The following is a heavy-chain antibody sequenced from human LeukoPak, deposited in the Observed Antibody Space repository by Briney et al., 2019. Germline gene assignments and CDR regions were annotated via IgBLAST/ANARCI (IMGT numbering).Heavy chain of an antibody. D-gene: IGHD3-22*01. CDR2: IKSKTDGGTT. Sequence: GGSLRLSCAASGFTFSNAWMSWVRQAPGKGLEWVGRIKSKTDGGTTDYAAPVKGRFTISRDDSKNTLYLQMNSLKTEDTAVYYCTTANVKYYYDSSGYYYVYAFDIWGQGTMVTVPS. J-gene: IGHJ3*02. CDR1: GFTFSNAW. CDR3: TTANVKYYYDSSGYYYVYAFDI. V-gene: IGHV3-15*01.